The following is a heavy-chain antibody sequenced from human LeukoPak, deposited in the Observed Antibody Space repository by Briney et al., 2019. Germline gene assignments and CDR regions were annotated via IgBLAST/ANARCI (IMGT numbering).Heavy chain of an antibody. CDR2: IWYDGSND. J-gene: IGHJ3*02. Sequence: GGSLRLSCAASGFTFRQNAMHWVRQAPGKGLEWVAAIWYDGSNDYYAGSVKGRFTISRDNSKNTLSLQMNSLRAEDTAVYYCAREADCSGGSCYRGAFDIWGQGTMVTVSS. D-gene: IGHD2-15*01. CDR1: GFTFRQNA. CDR3: AREADCSGGSCYRGAFDI. V-gene: IGHV3-33*01.